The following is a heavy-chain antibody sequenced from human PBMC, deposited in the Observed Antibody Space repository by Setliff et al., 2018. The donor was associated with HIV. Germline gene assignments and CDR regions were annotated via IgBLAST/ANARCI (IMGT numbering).Heavy chain of an antibody. D-gene: IGHD3-10*01. Sequence: GASVKVSCKASGYSFSGYYMHWVRQAPGQGLEWMGWINPNGGGTDYAQNFQGRVTMTRDTSISTGFMELSGLTSDDTAVYYCARDNVRGPTNAMDVWGQGTTVTVSS. J-gene: IGHJ6*02. CDR1: GYSFSGYY. CDR3: ARDNVRGPTNAMDV. CDR2: INPNGGGT. V-gene: IGHV1-2*02.